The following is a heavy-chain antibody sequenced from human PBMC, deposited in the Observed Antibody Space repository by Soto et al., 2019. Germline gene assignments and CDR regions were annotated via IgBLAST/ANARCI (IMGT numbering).Heavy chain of an antibody. Sequence: GGSLRLSCAASGFTFSSYWVHWVRQAPGKGLVWVSRINIDGSTKTYADPVKGRFTISRDNAKNTVYLQMNSLRAEDTAMYYCARGRLYYYDSRDYWGLGTLVTVSS. CDR2: INIDGSTK. V-gene: IGHV3-74*01. D-gene: IGHD3-22*01. J-gene: IGHJ4*02. CDR3: ARGRLYYYDSRDY. CDR1: GFTFSSYW.